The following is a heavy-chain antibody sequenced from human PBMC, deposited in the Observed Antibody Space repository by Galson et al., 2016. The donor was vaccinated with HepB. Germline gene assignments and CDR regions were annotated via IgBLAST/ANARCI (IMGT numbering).Heavy chain of an antibody. CDR2: VYFSGNT. CDR3: AKAGTTAEWYFDL. J-gene: IGHJ2*01. Sequence: LSLTCLVSGASISDHYWSWIRRSPGKGLQWIGYVYFSGNTKYNPSLKSRVTISVDTSKNQFALRLSSVTAADTAVYYCAKAGTTAEWYFDLWGRGTGVTVSS. CDR1: GASISDHY. V-gene: IGHV4-59*11. D-gene: IGHD4-17*01.